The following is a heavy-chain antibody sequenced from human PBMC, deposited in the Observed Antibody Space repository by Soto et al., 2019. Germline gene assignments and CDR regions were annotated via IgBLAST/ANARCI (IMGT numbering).Heavy chain of an antibody. J-gene: IGHJ6*02. CDR3: VRDWSTFWGMDV. CDR2: IKQDGSEK. V-gene: IGHV3-7*01. Sequence: HPVGSLRLSCAASGFTFSTYWMNWVRQAPGKGLEWVANIKQDGSEKYYVDSVKGRFAISRDNAKDSLFLQMNNLRAEDTAVYYCVRDWSTFWGMDVWGQGTTVTVSS. CDR1: GFTFSTYW.